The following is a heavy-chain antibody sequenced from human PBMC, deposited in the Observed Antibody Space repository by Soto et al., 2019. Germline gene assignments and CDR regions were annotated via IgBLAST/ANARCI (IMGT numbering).Heavy chain of an antibody. J-gene: IGHJ5*02. D-gene: IGHD6-19*01. CDR3: AKPSSGWCNASPYNWFDP. CDR2: ISGSGGST. Sequence: GGSLRLSCAASGFTFSSYAMSWVRQAPGKGLEWVSAISGSGGSTYYADSVKGRFTISRDNSKNTLYLQMNSLRAEDTAVYYCAKPSSGWCNASPYNWFDPWGQGTLVTVSS. CDR1: GFTFSSYA. V-gene: IGHV3-23*01.